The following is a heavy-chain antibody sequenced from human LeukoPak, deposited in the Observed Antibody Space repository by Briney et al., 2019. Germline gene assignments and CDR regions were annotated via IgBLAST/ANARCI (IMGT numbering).Heavy chain of an antibody. D-gene: IGHD2-15*01. V-gene: IGHV3-30-3*01. CDR2: ISYDGSNK. CDR1: EFTFSSYA. J-gene: IGHJ4*02. CDR3: ARDFYCSGASCYSFYFDY. Sequence: GRSLRLSCAASEFTFSSYAMHWVRQAPGKGLEWVAVISYDGSNKYYADSVKGRFTISRDNSKNTLYLQMNSLRAEDTAVYFCARDFYCSGASCYSFYFDYWGQGTLVTVSS.